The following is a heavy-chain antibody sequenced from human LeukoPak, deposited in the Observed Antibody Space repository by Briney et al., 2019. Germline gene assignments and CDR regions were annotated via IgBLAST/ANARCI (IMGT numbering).Heavy chain of an antibody. CDR3: ARDPGSSSFDL. Sequence: GSLRLSCSASGFSFSTYWMSWVRQTPETGLEFVANIDRDGSVRNYMDSLRGRSTISRDNAKKSMYPEINSLRADDTAVYYCARDPGSSSFDLWGRGALVTVSS. D-gene: IGHD6-13*01. J-gene: IGHJ4*02. CDR1: GFSFSTYW. V-gene: IGHV3-7*01. CDR2: IDRDGSVR.